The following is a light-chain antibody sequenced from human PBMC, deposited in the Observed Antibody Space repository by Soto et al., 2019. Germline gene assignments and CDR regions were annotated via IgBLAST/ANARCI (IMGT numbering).Light chain of an antibody. CDR3: QQANSFPRT. CDR1: QGISSW. Sequence: DIQMTQSPSSVSASVGDRVTITCRASQGISSWLAWDQQKPGNAPKLLIYAASSMQSGVPSRFSGSVSGTDLTLTINNLQTEDFATYYCQQANSFPRTFGPGTKVDIK. CDR2: AAS. V-gene: IGKV1-12*01. J-gene: IGKJ3*01.